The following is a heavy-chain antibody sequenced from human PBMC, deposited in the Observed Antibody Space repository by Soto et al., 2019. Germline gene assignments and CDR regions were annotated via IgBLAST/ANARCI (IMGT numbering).Heavy chain of an antibody. J-gene: IGHJ3*02. D-gene: IGHD6-19*01. V-gene: IGHV4-61*01. CDR3: ARGYSSGWYGRAFDI. CDR2: IYYSGST. Sequence: QVQLQESGPGLVKPSETLSLTCTVSGGSVSSGSYYWSWIRQPPGKGLEWIGYIYYSGSTNYNPSLKSRVTISGDTSKNQFSLKLSSVTAADTAVYYCARGYSSGWYGRAFDIWGQGTMVTVSS. CDR1: GGSVSSGSYY.